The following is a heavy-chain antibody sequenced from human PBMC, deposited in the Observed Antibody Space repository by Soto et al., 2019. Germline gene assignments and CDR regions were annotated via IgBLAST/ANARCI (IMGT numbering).Heavy chain of an antibody. Sequence: EVQLVESGGGLVQPGGSLRLSCAASGFTLSSYSMNWVRQAPGKGLEWVSYISSSSSTIYYADSVKGRFTISRDNAKNSLYLQMNSLRAEDTAVYYCARGKTAARRPAYYMDVWGKGTTVTVSS. D-gene: IGHD2-2*01. J-gene: IGHJ6*03. CDR2: ISSSSSTI. V-gene: IGHV3-48*01. CDR1: GFTLSSYS. CDR3: ARGKTAARRPAYYMDV.